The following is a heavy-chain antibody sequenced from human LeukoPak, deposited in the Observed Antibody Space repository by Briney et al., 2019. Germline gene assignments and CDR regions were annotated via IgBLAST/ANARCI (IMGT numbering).Heavy chain of an antibody. CDR2: IWYDGSNK. D-gene: IGHD2-2*01. J-gene: IGHJ6*02. Sequence: GGSLRLSCAASGFTFSSYGMHWVRQAPGKGLEWVAVIWYDGSNKYYADSVKGRFTISRDNSKNTLYLQMNSLRAEDTAVYYCARDRIVVVPAARLVGYYYYYGMDVWGQGTTVTVSS. V-gene: IGHV3-33*01. CDR1: GFTFSSYG. CDR3: ARDRIVVVPAARLVGYYYYYGMDV.